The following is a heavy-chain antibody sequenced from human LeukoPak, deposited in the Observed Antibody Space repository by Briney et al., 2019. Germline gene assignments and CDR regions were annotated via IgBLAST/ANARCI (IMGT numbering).Heavy chain of an antibody. V-gene: IGHV3-53*01. CDR1: GFTVSSNY. CDR3: AKDGLWFGELSPSDY. Sequence: PGGSLRLSCAASGFTVSSNYMSWVRQAPGKGLEWVSSIYNGGSTYYADSVKGRFTISRDNSKNTLYLQMNSLRAEDTAVYYCAKDGLWFGELSPSDYWGQGTLVTVSS. CDR2: IYNGGST. D-gene: IGHD3-10*01. J-gene: IGHJ4*02.